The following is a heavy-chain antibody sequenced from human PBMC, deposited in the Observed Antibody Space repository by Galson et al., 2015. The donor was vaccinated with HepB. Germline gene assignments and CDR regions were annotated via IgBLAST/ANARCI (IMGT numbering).Heavy chain of an antibody. CDR2: IIPIFGTA. CDR3: ARSGESAAGTTLFCYYYMDV. Sequence: SCKASGGTFSSYAISWVRQAPGQGLEWMGGIIPIFGTANYAQKFQGRVTITADESTSTAYMELSSLRSEDTAVYYCARSGESAAGTTLFCYYYMDVWGKGTTVTVSS. J-gene: IGHJ6*03. CDR1: GGTFSSYA. V-gene: IGHV1-69*01. D-gene: IGHD6-13*01.